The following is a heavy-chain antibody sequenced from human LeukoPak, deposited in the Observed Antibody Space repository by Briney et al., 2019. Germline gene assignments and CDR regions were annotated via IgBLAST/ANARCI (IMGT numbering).Heavy chain of an antibody. CDR1: GFTFGSYN. CDR3: AKDLNFFSGFDI. D-gene: IGHD1-1*01. Sequence: PGGSLRLSCAASGFTFGSYNMNWVRQAPGKGLEWVSAISGSGGSTYYADSVKGRFTISRDNSKNTLYLQMNSLRAEDTAVYYCAKDLNFFSGFDIWGQGTMVTVSS. J-gene: IGHJ3*02. V-gene: IGHV3-23*01. CDR2: ISGSGGST.